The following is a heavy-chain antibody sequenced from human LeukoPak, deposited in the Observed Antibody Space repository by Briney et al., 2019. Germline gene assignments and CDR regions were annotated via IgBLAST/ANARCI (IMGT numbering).Heavy chain of an antibody. V-gene: IGHV4-30-4*07. Sequence: SETLSLTCAVSGGSISSSGYSWSWIRQPPGKGLEWIGFIYYSGSTYYNPSLKSRVTISVDTSKNQFSLKLSSVTAADTAVYYCARGLPRIQLWLRTSHEQGGYFDYWGQGTLVTVSS. CDR2: IYYSGST. D-gene: IGHD5-18*01. J-gene: IGHJ4*02. CDR1: GGSISSSGYS. CDR3: ARGLPRIQLWLRTSHEQGGYFDY.